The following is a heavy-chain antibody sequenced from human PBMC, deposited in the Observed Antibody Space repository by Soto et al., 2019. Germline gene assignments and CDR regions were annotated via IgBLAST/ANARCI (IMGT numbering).Heavy chain of an antibody. D-gene: IGHD3-3*01. Sequence: QVQLVQSGAEVKKPGASLKVSCKASGYTFTSYAMHWVRQAPGQRLEGMGWLNAGNGNTKYSQKFQGRVTIPGDTSACTAYMELSSLRSEDTAVYYCARTRGYSLYDYWGQGTLVTVSS. CDR2: LNAGNGNT. V-gene: IGHV1-3*01. CDR3: ARTRGYSLYDY. J-gene: IGHJ4*02. CDR1: GYTFTSYA.